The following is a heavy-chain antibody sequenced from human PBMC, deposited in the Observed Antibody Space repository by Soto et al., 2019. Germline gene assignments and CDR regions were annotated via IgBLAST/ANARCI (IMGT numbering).Heavy chain of an antibody. CDR3: ARDKITCLFDY. V-gene: IGHV4-34*01. J-gene: IGHJ4*02. D-gene: IGHD3-10*01. Sequence: QVQLQQWGAGLLKPSETLSLTCAVYGGSFSGYYWTWIRQPPGTGLEWIGEINHSGSTNYNPSLKSRFTISVDTSKSQFSLKLTSVTAADTAVYYCARDKITCLFDYWGQGTLVTVSS. CDR2: INHSGST. CDR1: GGSFSGYY.